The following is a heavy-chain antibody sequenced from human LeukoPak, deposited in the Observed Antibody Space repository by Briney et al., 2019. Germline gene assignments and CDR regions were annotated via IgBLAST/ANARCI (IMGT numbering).Heavy chain of an antibody. D-gene: IGHD6-19*01. V-gene: IGHV4-59*12. CDR2: IYYSGST. CDR3: ARAPWGGWSPIRY. J-gene: IGHJ4*02. Sequence: SETLSLTCTVSGGSISIYYWSWIRQPPGKGLEWIGYIYYSGSTNYNPSLKSRVTISVDTSKSQFSLKLSSVTAADTAVYYCARAPWGGWSPIRYWGQGTLVTVSS. CDR1: GGSISIYY.